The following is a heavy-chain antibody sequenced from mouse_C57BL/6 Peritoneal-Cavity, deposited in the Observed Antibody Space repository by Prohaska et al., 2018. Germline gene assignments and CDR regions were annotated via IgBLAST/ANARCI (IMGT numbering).Heavy chain of an antibody. CDR2: IRNKANGYTT. Sequence: EVKLVESGGGLVQPGGSLSLSCAASGFTFTDYYMNWVRQPPGKALEWLGFIRNKANGYTTEYSASVKGRFTISRDNSQSILYLQMNALRAEDSATYYCARALTGTFWFAYWGQGTLVTVSA. J-gene: IGHJ3*01. V-gene: IGHV7-3*01. CDR3: ARALTGTFWFAY. D-gene: IGHD4-1*01. CDR1: GFTFTDYY.